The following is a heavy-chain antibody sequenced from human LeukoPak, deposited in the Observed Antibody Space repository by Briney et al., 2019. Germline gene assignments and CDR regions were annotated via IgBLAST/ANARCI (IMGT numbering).Heavy chain of an antibody. CDR3: ARGGITRSAPFDY. D-gene: IGHD1-14*01. J-gene: IGHJ4*02. Sequence: GESLKISCQGSGYNFTRYWIGWVRQLPGKGLEWMGIIYPGDSETRYSPSFQDQVTISADKSISTAYPQWSSLKASDTTMYYCARGGITRSAPFDYWGQGALVTVSS. CDR2: IYPGDSET. CDR1: GYNFTRYW. V-gene: IGHV5-51*01.